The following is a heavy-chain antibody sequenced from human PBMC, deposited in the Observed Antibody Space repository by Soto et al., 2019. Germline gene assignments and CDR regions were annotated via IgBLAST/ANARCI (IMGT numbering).Heavy chain of an antibody. CDR3: ARTRTGYSSGPYYFDY. Sequence: RKISCKGSGYSFTSYWIGWVRQMPGKGLEWMGIIYPGDSDTRYSPSFQGQVTISADKSISTAYLQWSSLKASDTAMYYCARTRTGYSSGPYYFDYWGQGTLVTVSS. D-gene: IGHD6-19*01. CDR1: GYSFTSYW. J-gene: IGHJ4*02. V-gene: IGHV5-51*01. CDR2: IYPGDSDT.